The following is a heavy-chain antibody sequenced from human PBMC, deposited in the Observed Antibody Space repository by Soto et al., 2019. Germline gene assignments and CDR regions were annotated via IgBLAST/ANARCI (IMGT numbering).Heavy chain of an antibody. Sequence: ASVKVSCKASGYTFTSYDINWVRQATGQGLEWMGWMNPNSGNTGYAQKFQGRVTMTRNTPISTAYMELSSLRSEDTAVYYCARVPYRGYCSSTSCYGGMDVWGQGTTVTVSS. J-gene: IGHJ6*02. CDR2: MNPNSGNT. CDR1: GYTFTSYD. D-gene: IGHD2-2*03. V-gene: IGHV1-8*01. CDR3: ARVPYRGYCSSTSCYGGMDV.